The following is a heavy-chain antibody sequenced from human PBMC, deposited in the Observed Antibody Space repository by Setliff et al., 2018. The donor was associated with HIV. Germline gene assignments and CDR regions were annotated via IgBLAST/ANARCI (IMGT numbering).Heavy chain of an antibody. V-gene: IGHV4-59*08. CDR2: IYYSGST. D-gene: IGHD3-22*01. CDR1: GGSISSYH. CDR3: ASYYGADEPSYYFDF. Sequence: TSETLSLTCSLSGGSISSYHWNWIRQPPGKGLEWIGYIYYSGSTNYNPSLKSRVTISVDTSKNQFSLKLSSVTAADTAVYYCASYYGADEPSYYFDFWGQGTQVTVSS. J-gene: IGHJ4*02.